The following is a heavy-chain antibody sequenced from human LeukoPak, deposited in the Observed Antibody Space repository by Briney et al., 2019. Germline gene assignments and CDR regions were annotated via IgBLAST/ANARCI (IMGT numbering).Heavy chain of an antibody. CDR3: ARWADDSGIYYIAS. D-gene: IGHD3-10*01. CDR2: IKQDGSEK. J-gene: IGHJ4*02. V-gene: IGHV3-7*01. Sequence: GGSLRLSCAASGFTFSSYWMSWVRQAPGRGLEWVANIKQDGSEKYYVDSVKGRFTISRDNAENSLYLQMNSLRAEDTAVYYCARWADDSGIYYIASWGQGSLVIVSS. CDR1: GFTFSSYW.